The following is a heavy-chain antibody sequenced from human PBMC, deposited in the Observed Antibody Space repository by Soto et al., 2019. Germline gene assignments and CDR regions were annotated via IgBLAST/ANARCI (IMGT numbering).Heavy chain of an antibody. D-gene: IGHD6-19*01. CDR2: MHDPGST. Sequence: SETLSLTCTVSGVSISSFYWGWIRQPPGKGLEWVGYMHDPGSTNQNPSLQNRVTMSIDTSKNQFSLKLRSVTAADTAVYYCARIGGWYRTGFDHWGQGTLVTVSS. CDR3: ARIGGWYRTGFDH. V-gene: IGHV4-59*01. J-gene: IGHJ4*02. CDR1: GVSISSFY.